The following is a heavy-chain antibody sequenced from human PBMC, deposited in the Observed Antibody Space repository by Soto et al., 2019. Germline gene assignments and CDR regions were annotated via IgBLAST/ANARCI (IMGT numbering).Heavy chain of an antibody. CDR3: AIMTKIGIDF. D-gene: IGHD4-17*01. CDR2: ISWRTGYI. J-gene: IGHJ4*02. CDR1: GFTFDDEA. V-gene: IGHV3-9*01. Sequence: GGSLRLSCVVSGFTFDDEAIHWVRQAPGKGLEWVSGISWRTGYIGYADSVKARFTISRDNARNSLYLQMNSLTTEDTAFYYCAIMTKIGIDFWGQGALVTVSS.